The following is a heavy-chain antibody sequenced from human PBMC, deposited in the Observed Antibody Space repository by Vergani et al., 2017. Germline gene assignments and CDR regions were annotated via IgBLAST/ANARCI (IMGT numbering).Heavy chain of an antibody. CDR3: AAVGTYIIVSSRDYSHLVYW. CDR1: DFGFTNFA. Sequence: QVSLLESGGGVVQPGRPLTLTCSVSDFGFTNFAIPGFRRPPGKGLGWLATILKDGIHDYYEPSVRGRFAVPRDNFKNTIYLQMDMLTTDDTAVYFCAAVGTYIIVSSRDYSHLVYWGDQGIVVAVSA. V-gene: IGHV3-30*03. CDR2: ILKDGIHD. D-gene: IGHD3-22*01. J-gene: IGHJ4*02.